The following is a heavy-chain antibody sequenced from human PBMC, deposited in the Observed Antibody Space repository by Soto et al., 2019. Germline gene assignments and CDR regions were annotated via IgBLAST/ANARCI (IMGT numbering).Heavy chain of an antibody. CDR3: ARSASTVTTLDY. CDR2: IYHSGST. J-gene: IGHJ4*02. CDR1: GGSISSGGYS. D-gene: IGHD1-1*01. Sequence: SETLSLTCAVSGGSISSGGYSWSWIRQPPGKGLEWVGYIYHSGSTYYNPSLKSRVTISVDRSKNQFSLKLSSVTAADTAVYYCARSASTVTTLDYWGQGTLVTVSS. V-gene: IGHV4-30-2*01.